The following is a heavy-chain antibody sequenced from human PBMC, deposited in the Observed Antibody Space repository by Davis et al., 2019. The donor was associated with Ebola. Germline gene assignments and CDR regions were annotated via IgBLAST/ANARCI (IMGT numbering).Heavy chain of an antibody. J-gene: IGHJ4*02. CDR3: ARRGIVVDTAMVTHLWDY. V-gene: IGHV3-11*01. CDR2: ISSSGSTI. D-gene: IGHD5-18*01. CDR1: GFTFSDYY. Sequence: GESLKISCAASGFTFSDYYMGWIRQAPGKGLEWVSYISSSGSTIYYADSVKGRFTISRDNAKNSLYLQMNSLRAEDTAVYYCARRGIVVDTAMVTHLWDYWGQGTLVTVSS.